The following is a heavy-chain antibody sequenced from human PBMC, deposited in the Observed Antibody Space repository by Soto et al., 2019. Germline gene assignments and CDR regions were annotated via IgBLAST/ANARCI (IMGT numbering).Heavy chain of an antibody. CDR1: GGTFSSYT. CDR2: IIPILGIA. D-gene: IGHD6-13*01. CDR3: ARTSAAGKYYYGMDV. V-gene: IGHV1-69*02. J-gene: IGHJ6*02. Sequence: GASVKVSCKASGGTFSSYTISWVRQAPGQGLEWMGRIIPILGIANYAQKFQGRVTISADKSISTAYLQWSSLKASDTAMYYCARTSAAGKYYYGMDVWGQGTTVTVSS.